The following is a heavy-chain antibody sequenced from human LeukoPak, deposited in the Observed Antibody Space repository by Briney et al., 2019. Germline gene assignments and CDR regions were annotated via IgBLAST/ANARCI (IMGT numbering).Heavy chain of an antibody. CDR2: ISDTVATT. CDR1: GFTFSTYA. V-gene: IGHV3-23*01. J-gene: IGHJ4*02. CDR3: AKHTSIGRYCTNGVCSPFDY. Sequence: GGSLRLSSAGSGFTFSTYAMRWVRQAPGKGLEWVSAISDTVATTYDADSVKGRFTISRDNSRSTLYLQMNSLRAEDTALYYCAKHTSIGRYCTNGVCSPFDYWGQGTLVTVSS. D-gene: IGHD2-8*01.